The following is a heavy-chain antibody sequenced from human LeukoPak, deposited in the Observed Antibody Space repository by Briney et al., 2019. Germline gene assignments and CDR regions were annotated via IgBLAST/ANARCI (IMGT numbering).Heavy chain of an antibody. CDR1: GGSISTYY. V-gene: IGHV4-4*07. Sequence: SETLSLTCTVSGGSISTYYWSWIRQPAGKGLEWIGRIYTSGSTNYNSSLKSRVTMSVDTSKNQFSQNLSSVTAADTAVYYCARETGGSYYRALDYWGQGTLVTVSS. J-gene: IGHJ4*02. D-gene: IGHD1-26*01. CDR2: IYTSGST. CDR3: ARETGGSYYRALDY.